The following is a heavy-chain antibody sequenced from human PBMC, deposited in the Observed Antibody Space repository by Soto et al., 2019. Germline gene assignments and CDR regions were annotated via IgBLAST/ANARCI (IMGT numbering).Heavy chain of an antibody. CDR3: AKLGYCTGGTCYLDYYYGVDV. J-gene: IGHJ6*02. Sequence: QLLESGGGLVQPGGSLRLSCEASGFSFSRNAMSWVRQAPGKGLEWVSSISSAGNTYYADSVKGRFTISRDNSKNTQSLQMTSLGAEDTAVYYCAKLGYCTGGTCYLDYYYGVDVWGQGTTVTVS. CDR2: ISSAGNT. V-gene: IGHV3-23*01. D-gene: IGHD2-15*01. CDR1: GFSFSRNA.